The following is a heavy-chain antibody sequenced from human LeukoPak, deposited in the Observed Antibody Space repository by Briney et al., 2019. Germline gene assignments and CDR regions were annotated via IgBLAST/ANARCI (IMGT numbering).Heavy chain of an antibody. CDR1: GFXFSVYG. CDR3: ARAVGPFDY. CDR2: IWHDGTIK. Sequence: GGSLRLSCAASGFXFSVYGIHWVRQAPGKGLEWVAVIWHDGTIKYYADSVKGRFTISRDNSDDTLYLQMNSLRAEDTAVYYCARAVGPFDYWGQGTLVTVSS. V-gene: IGHV3-33*01. J-gene: IGHJ4*02.